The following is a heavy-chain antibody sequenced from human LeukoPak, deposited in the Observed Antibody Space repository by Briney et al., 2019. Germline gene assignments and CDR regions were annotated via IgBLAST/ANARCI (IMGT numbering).Heavy chain of an antibody. CDR1: GFAVSSNY. CDR3: TTDTAIVSGFDY. Sequence: GGSLRLSCAASGFAVSSNYMSWVRQAPGKGLEWVGRIKSKTDGGTTDYAAPVKGRFTISRDDSKNTLYLQMNSLKTEDTAVYYCTTDTAIVSGFDYWGQGTLVTVSS. D-gene: IGHD5-18*01. V-gene: IGHV3-15*01. CDR2: IKSKTDGGTT. J-gene: IGHJ4*02.